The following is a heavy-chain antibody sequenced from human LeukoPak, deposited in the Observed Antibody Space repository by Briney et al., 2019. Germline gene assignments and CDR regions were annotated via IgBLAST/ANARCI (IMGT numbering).Heavy chain of an antibody. V-gene: IGHV4-59*01. CDR3: ARVPRIEAGATGDWFDP. Sequence: SETLSLTCTVSGGSISSYYWSWIRQPPGKGLEWIGFIYYSGSTNYNPFLKSRVTISVDTSKNQFFLNLRSVTAADTAVYYCARVPRIEAGATGDWFDPWGQGTVVTVSS. CDR2: IYYSGST. D-gene: IGHD6-13*01. J-gene: IGHJ5*02. CDR1: GGSISSYY.